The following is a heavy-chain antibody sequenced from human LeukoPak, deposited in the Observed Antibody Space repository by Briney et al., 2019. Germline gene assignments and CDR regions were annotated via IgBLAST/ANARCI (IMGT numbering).Heavy chain of an antibody. CDR1: GYTFTSYY. CDR2: ISAYNGNT. D-gene: IGHD6-6*01. CDR3: ARSSSGDFDN. Sequence: ASVKVSCKASGYTFTSYYMHWVRQAPGQGLEWMGWISAYNGNTNYAQKLQGRVTMTTDTSTSTVYMELRSLRSDDTAVYYCARSSSGDFDNWGPGTLVTVSS. V-gene: IGHV1-18*04. J-gene: IGHJ4*02.